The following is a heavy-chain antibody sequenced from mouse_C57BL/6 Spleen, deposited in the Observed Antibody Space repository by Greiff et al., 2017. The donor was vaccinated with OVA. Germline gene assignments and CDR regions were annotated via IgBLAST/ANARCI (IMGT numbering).Heavy chain of an antibody. CDR1: GFTFSSYA. CDR2: ISDGGSYT. CDR3: AREWEGYFDY. V-gene: IGHV5-4*01. Sequence: DVKLVESGGGLVKPGGSLKLSCAASGFTFSSYAMSWVRQTPEKRLEWVATISDGGSYTYYPDNVKGRFTISRDNAKNNLYLQMSHLKSEDTAMYYCAREWEGYFDYWGQGTTLTVSS. D-gene: IGHD4-1*01. J-gene: IGHJ2*01.